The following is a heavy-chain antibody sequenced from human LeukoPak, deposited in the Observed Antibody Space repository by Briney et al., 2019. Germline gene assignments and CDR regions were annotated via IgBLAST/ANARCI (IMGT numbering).Heavy chain of an antibody. CDR1: GFTFSSDA. Sequence: GGSLRLSCAASGFTFSSDAMSWVRQAPGKGLQWVSAISGSGGSTYYADSVKGRFTISRDNSKNTLYLQMNSLRADDTAVYYCAKGRRYNILTGYYVSEVDPWGQGTQVTVSS. V-gene: IGHV3-23*01. CDR2: ISGSGGST. CDR3: AKGRRYNILTGYYVSEVDP. D-gene: IGHD3-9*01. J-gene: IGHJ5*02.